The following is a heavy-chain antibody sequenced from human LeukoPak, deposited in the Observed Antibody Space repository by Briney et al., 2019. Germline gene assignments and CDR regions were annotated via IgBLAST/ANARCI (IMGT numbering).Heavy chain of an antibody. V-gene: IGHV4-39*01. Sequence: SETLSLTCTVSGGSISSYYWGWIRQPPGKGLEWIGSIYYSGSTYYNPSLKSRVTISVDTSKNQFSLKLSSVTAADTAVYYCATRITMVRGPHDYWGQGTLVTVSS. J-gene: IGHJ4*02. CDR3: ATRITMVRGPHDY. CDR2: IYYSGST. CDR1: GGSISSYY. D-gene: IGHD3-10*01.